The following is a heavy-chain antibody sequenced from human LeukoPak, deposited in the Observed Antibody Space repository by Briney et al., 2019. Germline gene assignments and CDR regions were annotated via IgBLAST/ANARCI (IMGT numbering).Heavy chain of an antibody. Sequence: GGSLRLSCAPSGFTFYDYTMHWVRQRPGKGLEGVSLITWDGGSTFYSDSVKGRFTISRDNSKKSLYLQMNSLRSEDTALYYCAKGHDWGFDYWGQGTLVTVSS. V-gene: IGHV3-43*01. CDR2: ITWDGGST. J-gene: IGHJ4*02. CDR1: GFTFYDYT. CDR3: AKGHDWGFDY. D-gene: IGHD3-16*01.